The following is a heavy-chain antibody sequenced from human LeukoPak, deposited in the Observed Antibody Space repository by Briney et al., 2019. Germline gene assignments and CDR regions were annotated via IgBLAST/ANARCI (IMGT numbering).Heavy chain of an antibody. D-gene: IGHD2-2*01. CDR2: ISAYNGHT. Sequence: ASVKVSCKASGYTFSNYGISWVRQAPGQGLEWMGWISAYNGHTNYPQKLRDRVTMTRDTPISTAYMELSRLRSDDTAVYYCAAPDHHCSSTSCYDYYMDVWGKGTTVTVSS. CDR3: AAPDHHCSSTSCYDYYMDV. J-gene: IGHJ6*03. V-gene: IGHV1-18*01. CDR1: GYTFSNYG.